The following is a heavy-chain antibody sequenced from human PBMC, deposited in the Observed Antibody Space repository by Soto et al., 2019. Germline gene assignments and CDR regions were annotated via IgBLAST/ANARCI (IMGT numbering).Heavy chain of an antibody. V-gene: IGHV5-51*01. CDR3: ATPYSDFDY. CDR1: AYSFTNYW. D-gene: IGHD4-4*01. CDR2: IYSADSDT. Sequence: PGESLKISCRGSAYSFTNYWIAGARQLPGKGLECMGVIYSADSDTRFSPSLQGQVIIAADKSMSTAYLQWSSLKASVTGIYYCATPYSDFDYWGQATPVTDSS. J-gene: IGHJ4*02.